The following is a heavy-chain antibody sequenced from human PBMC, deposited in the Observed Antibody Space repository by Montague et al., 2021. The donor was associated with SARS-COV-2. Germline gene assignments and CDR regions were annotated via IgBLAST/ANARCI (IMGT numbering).Heavy chain of an antibody. Sequence: SLRLSCAASGFSLSNNFINWIRQPPGKGLEWVAYSSSSGGGIYYSDSVKGRFTISRDNAQNTVYLQMMHLRAEDTARYYCARGPASSFDWLTCDLWGQGALVSVSS. CDR3: ARGPASSFDWLTCDL. V-gene: IGHV3-11*01. D-gene: IGHD3-9*01. CDR1: GFSLSNNF. J-gene: IGHJ5*02. CDR2: SSSSGGGI.